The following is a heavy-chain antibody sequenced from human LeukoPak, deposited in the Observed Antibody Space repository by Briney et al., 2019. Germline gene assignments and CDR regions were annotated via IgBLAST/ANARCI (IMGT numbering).Heavy chain of an antibody. V-gene: IGHV3-23*01. CDR3: AKDAPRSSGWFFLDY. Sequence: GGSLRLSCAASGFSFSSFDMVWVRQAPGKGLEWVAGVSNGGDRTYHADSVKGRFTVSRDNSKSALFLQMNSLRAEDTAVYYCAKDAPRSSGWFFLDYWGQGTLVTVSS. J-gene: IGHJ4*02. D-gene: IGHD6-19*01. CDR2: VSNGGDRT. CDR1: GFSFSSFD.